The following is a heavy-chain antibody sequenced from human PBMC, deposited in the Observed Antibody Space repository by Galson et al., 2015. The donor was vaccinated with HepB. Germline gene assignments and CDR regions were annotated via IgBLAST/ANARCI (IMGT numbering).Heavy chain of an antibody. CDR2: IYSGGST. Sequence: SLRLSCAASGFTVSSNYMSWVRQAPGKGLEWVSVIYSGGSTYYADSVKGRFTISRDNSKNTLYLQMNSLRAEDTAVYYCARANDFWSGFFYRMDGWGQRATGTVPP. V-gene: IGHV3-53*01. J-gene: IGHJ6*01. D-gene: IGHD3-3*01. CDR1: GFTVSSNY. CDR3: ARANDFWSGFFYRMDG.